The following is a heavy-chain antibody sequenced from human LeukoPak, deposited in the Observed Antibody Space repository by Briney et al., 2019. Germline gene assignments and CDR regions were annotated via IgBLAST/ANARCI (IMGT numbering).Heavy chain of an antibody. CDR3: AKGIRDGHYFDY. D-gene: IGHD6-13*01. CDR1: GGSISSTTYY. J-gene: IGHJ4*02. V-gene: IGHV4-39*01. Sequence: SETLSLTCTVSGGSISSTTYYWGWIRQPPGKGLEWIGTIFYSGSTYYNPSLKSRVTISVDTSKTQFSVKLSSVTAADTAVYYCAKGIRDGHYFDYWGQGTLVTVSS. CDR2: IFYSGST.